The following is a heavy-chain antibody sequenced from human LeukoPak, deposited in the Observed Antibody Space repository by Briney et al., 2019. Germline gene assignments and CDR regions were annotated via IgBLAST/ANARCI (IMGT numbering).Heavy chain of an antibody. Sequence: GSLKLSCAASGFTVSSNYMSWVRQAPGKGLEWVSVIYSGGSTYYADSVKGRFTISRDNSKNTLYLQMNSLRAEDTAVYYCARVVVAALDYWGQGTLVTVSS. CDR1: GFTVSSNY. CDR2: IYSGGST. V-gene: IGHV3-53*01. J-gene: IGHJ4*02. D-gene: IGHD2-15*01. CDR3: ARVVVAALDY.